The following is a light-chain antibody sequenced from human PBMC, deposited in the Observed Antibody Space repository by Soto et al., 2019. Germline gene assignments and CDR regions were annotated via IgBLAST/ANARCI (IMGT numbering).Light chain of an antibody. CDR2: DVI. CDR3: RSYTTSSTQV. CDR1: SSDVGAYNY. V-gene: IGLV2-14*03. Sequence: QSVLTQPASVSGSPGQSITISCTGTSSDVGAYNYVSWYQQHPGRAPKLMIYDVINRPSGVSNRFSGSKSGNTASLTISGLQAEDEADYYCRSYTTSSTQVFGTGTKVTVL. J-gene: IGLJ1*01.